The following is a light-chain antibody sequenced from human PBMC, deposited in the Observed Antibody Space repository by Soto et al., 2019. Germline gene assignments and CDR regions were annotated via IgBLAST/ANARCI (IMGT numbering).Light chain of an antibody. J-gene: IGLJ2*01. Sequence: QLVLTQPPSVSGAPVQRVTIPCTGSSSNIGSYYDVHWYQQLPGTVPKLLIYGDNNRPSGVPDRFSGSKSGTSASLAITGLQAEDEADYYCQSYDSSLSHVVFGGGTKLTVL. CDR1: SSNIGSYYD. CDR3: QSYDSSLSHVV. V-gene: IGLV1-40*01. CDR2: GDN.